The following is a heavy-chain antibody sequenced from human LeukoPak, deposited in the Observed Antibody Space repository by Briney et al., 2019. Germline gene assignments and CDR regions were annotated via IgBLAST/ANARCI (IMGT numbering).Heavy chain of an antibody. V-gene: IGHV4-4*07. CDR1: GGSISSYY. CDR3: ARADSSGYYRRNAFDI. Sequence: PSETLSLTCTVSGGSISSYYWTWIRQPAGKGLEWIGRIYISGSTIYNPSLNSRVSMSGDTSKNQFSLNLNSLTAADTAVYYCARADSSGYYRRNAFDIWGQGTMVTVSS. D-gene: IGHD3-22*01. CDR2: IYISGST. J-gene: IGHJ3*02.